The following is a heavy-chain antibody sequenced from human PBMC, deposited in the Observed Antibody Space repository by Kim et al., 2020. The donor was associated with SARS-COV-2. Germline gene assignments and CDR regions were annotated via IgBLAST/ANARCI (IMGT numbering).Heavy chain of an antibody. CDR2: INYNGGRK. J-gene: IGHJ4*02. Sequence: GGSLRLSCSASGFTFETHTVHWVRQALGKGLEYVSGINYNGGRKYYADSVKGRFTISRDNSRKTLYLQMSSLRAEDTSVYHCVMQSRGVVYWGQGTLVTVSS. CDR3: VMQSRGVVY. CDR1: GFTFETHT. V-gene: IGHV3-64D*06.